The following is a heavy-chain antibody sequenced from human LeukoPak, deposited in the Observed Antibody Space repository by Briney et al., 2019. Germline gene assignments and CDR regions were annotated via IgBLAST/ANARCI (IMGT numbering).Heavy chain of an antibody. CDR3: AREGATGGTYNWFDP. J-gene: IGHJ5*02. D-gene: IGHD1-1*01. V-gene: IGHV4-59*12. CDR2: IYYSGST. CDR1: GGSISSYY. Sequence: SETLSLTCTVSGGSISSYYWSWIRQPPGKGLEWIGYIYYSGSTNYNPSLKSRVTISVDTSKNQFSLKLSSVTAADTAVYYCAREGATGGTYNWFDPWGQGTLVTISS.